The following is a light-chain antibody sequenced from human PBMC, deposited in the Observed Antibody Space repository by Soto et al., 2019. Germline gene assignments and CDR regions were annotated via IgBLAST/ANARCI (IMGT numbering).Light chain of an antibody. CDR3: QQFNSYPPFT. J-gene: IGKJ3*01. Sequence: AIQLTQSPSSLSASVGDRVTITCRASQGISSALAWYQQKPGKAPKLLNYDASSLESGVPSRFSGSGSGTDFTLTISSLQPEDFATYYCQQFNSYPPFTFGPGTKVDIK. CDR2: DAS. CDR1: QGISSA. V-gene: IGKV1-13*02.